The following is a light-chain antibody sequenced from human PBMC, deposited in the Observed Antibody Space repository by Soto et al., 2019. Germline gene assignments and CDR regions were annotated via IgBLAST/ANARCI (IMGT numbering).Light chain of an antibody. CDR2: DAS. Sequence: EIVLTQSPATLSLSPGERATLSCRASQSVGSFLAWYQQKSGQTPRLLIYDASNRVTGIPARFSGSGSGTDFTLTFSSLEPEDFAVYYCQHRANWLGTFGPGTKVDMK. CDR3: QHRANWLGT. J-gene: IGKJ3*01. V-gene: IGKV3-11*01. CDR1: QSVGSF.